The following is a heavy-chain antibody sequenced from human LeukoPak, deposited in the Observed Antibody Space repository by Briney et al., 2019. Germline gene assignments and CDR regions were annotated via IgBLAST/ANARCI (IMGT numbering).Heavy chain of an antibody. CDR1: GYRFTGYY. Sequence: ASVKVSCKTSGYRFTGYYMHWVRQAPGQGLEWMGIIDPSGGSTTYPQKFQGRVTMTRDMSTRTVYMELSSLGYEDTAVYYCARARELGSKTKYYFDYWGQGTLVTVSS. D-gene: IGHD1-7*01. CDR2: IDPSGGST. V-gene: IGHV1-46*01. CDR3: ARARELGSKTKYYFDY. J-gene: IGHJ4*02.